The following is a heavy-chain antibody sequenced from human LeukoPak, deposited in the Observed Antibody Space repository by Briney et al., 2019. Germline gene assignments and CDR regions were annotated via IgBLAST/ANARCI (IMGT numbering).Heavy chain of an antibody. Sequence: GGSLRLSCAASGFTFSSYNMNWVRQAPGKGLEWVSSISSSRSNIYYADSVKGRFTISRDNSKNSLYLQMNSLRTEDTALYYCATMRIAVAGTIDEFDYWGQGTLVTVSS. J-gene: IGHJ4*02. CDR3: ATMRIAVAGTIDEFDY. CDR2: ISSSRSNI. V-gene: IGHV3-21*04. D-gene: IGHD6-19*01. CDR1: GFTFSSYN.